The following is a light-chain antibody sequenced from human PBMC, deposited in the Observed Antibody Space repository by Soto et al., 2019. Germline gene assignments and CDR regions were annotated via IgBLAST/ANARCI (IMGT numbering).Light chain of an antibody. CDR3: QQYNNWPRVT. CDR2: GAS. J-gene: IGKJ4*01. CDR1: QSVRSN. V-gene: IGKV3-15*01. Sequence: EIVLTQSPGTLSLSPGERATLSCRASQSVRSNLAWYQQKPGQPPRLLIYGASTRATGIPARFSGSGSGTEFTLTISSLQSEDFAVYYCQQYNNWPRVTFGGGTRWIS.